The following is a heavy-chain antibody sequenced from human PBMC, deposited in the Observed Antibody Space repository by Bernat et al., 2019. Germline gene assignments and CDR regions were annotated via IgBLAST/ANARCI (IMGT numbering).Heavy chain of an antibody. CDR1: GYSFTTYW. Sequence: EVQLVQSGAEVKKPGESLKISCKGSGYSFTTYWIGWVRQMPGKGLEWMGIIYPGDSDTRYSPSFQGQVTISADRSISTAYLQWSSLKASDTAMYYCARQPDYGGNPGAFDIWGQATMVTVSS. CDR2: IYPGDSDT. V-gene: IGHV5-51*01. D-gene: IGHD4-23*01. CDR3: ARQPDYGGNPGAFDI. J-gene: IGHJ3*02.